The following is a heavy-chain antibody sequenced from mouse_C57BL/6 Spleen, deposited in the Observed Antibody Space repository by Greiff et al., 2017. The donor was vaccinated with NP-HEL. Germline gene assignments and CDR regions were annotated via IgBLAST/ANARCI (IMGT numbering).Heavy chain of an antibody. V-gene: IGHV1-69*01. CDR2: IDPSDSYT. J-gene: IGHJ2*01. Sequence: QVQLQQPGAELVMPGASVKLSCKASGYTFTSYWMHWVKQRPGQGLEWIGEIDPSDSYTNYNQKFKGKSTLTVDKSSSTAYMQLSSLTSEDSAVYYCARSGPYYLDYWGQGTTLTVSS. CDR1: GYTFTSYW. CDR3: ARSGPYYLDY.